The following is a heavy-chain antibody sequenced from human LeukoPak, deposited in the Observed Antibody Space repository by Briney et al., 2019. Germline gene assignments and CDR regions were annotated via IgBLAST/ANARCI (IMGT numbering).Heavy chain of an antibody. CDR3: AREKFHDYNLDL. V-gene: IGHV3-74*03. D-gene: IGHD3-10*01. CDR2: INSDGSST. J-gene: IGHJ5*02. CDR1: GFTFSAYW. Sequence: GGSLRLSCAASGFTFSAYWMHWVRQVPGQGLVWVSRINSDGSSTTYADSVKGRFTISRDDAKNTLFLQMSSLRAEDTAVYYCAREKFHDYNLDLWGLGTLVTVSS.